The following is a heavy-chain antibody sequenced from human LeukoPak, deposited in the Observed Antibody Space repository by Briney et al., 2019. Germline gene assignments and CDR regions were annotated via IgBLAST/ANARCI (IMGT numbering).Heavy chain of an antibody. D-gene: IGHD6-19*01. V-gene: IGHV1-69*04. CDR2: IIPILGIA. CDR3: ARSPVAGLYFDY. J-gene: IGHJ4*02. Sequence: SVEVSCKASGGTFSSYAISWVRQAPGQGLEWMGRIIPILGIANYAQKFQGRVTITADKSTSTAYMELSSLRSEDTAVYYCARSPVAGLYFDYWGQGTLVTVSS. CDR1: GGTFSSYA.